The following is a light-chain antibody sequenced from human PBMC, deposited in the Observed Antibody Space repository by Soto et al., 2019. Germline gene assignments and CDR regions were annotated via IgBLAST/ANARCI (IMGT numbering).Light chain of an antibody. CDR1: RREIGGYNY. Sequence: QSALTQPASPSGSSGPSTTISCTGTRREIGGYNYVSWYQQHPGKALKLMIYDVSNRPSGVSNCFSGSKSGNTASLTISGLQAEDEADYYCSSYTSSSTPYVFGTGTKVTVL. CDR3: SSYTSSSTPYV. J-gene: IGLJ1*01. CDR2: DVS. V-gene: IGLV2-14*01.